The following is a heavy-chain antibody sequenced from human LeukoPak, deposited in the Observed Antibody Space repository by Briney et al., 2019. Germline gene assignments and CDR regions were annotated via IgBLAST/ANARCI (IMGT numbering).Heavy chain of an antibody. CDR3: ARWGMTTIDY. Sequence: SQTLSLTCTVSGGSISSGSYYWSWIRQPPGKGLEWIGYIYYSGSTNYNPSLKSRVTISVDTSKNQFSLKLSSVTAADTAVYYCARWGMTTIDYWGQGTLVTVSS. CDR1: GGSISSGSYY. CDR2: IYYSGST. D-gene: IGHD3-16*01. V-gene: IGHV4-61*01. J-gene: IGHJ4*02.